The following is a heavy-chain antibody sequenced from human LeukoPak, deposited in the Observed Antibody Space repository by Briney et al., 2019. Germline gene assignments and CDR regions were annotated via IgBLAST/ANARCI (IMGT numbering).Heavy chain of an antibody. CDR3: ARSPGPFDY. CDR2: ISYDGSNK. Sequence: AGGSLRLSCAASGFTFSNYAMHGVRQAPGKGLEWVAVISYDGSNKYYADSVKGRFTISRDNSKNTLYLQMNSLRAEDTAVYYCARSPGPFDYRGQGTLVTVSS. CDR1: GFTFSNYA. J-gene: IGHJ4*02. D-gene: IGHD7-27*01. V-gene: IGHV3-30-3*01.